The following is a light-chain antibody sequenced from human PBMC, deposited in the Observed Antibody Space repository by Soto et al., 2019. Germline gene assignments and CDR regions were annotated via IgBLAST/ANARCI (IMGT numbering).Light chain of an antibody. Sequence: EIVLTQSPATLSFSPGDRATLSCRASQGVSSYLAWYQQKPGQAPRLLIYDASNRATGIPARFSGSGPGTDFTLTISSLEPEDFAVYYCQQRSNWFNFGPGTKVDIK. J-gene: IGKJ3*01. CDR1: QGVSSY. V-gene: IGKV3D-11*01. CDR3: QQRSNWFN. CDR2: DAS.